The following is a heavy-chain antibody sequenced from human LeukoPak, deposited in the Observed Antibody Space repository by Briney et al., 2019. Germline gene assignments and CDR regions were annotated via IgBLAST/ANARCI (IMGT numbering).Heavy chain of an antibody. CDR1: GGSISSYY. J-gene: IGHJ4*02. CDR2: IYYSGST. Sequence: SETLSLTCTVSGGSISSYYWSWIRQPPGKGLEWIGYIYYSGSTNYNPSLKSRVTISVDTSKNQFSLKLSSVTAADTAVYYCARVPANYYGYGRPFDYWGQGTLVTVSS. CDR3: ARVPANYYGYGRPFDY. D-gene: IGHD3-10*01. V-gene: IGHV4-59*01.